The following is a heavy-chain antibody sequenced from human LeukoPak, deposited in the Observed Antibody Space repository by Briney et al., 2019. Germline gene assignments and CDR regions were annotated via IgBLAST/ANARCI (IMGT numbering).Heavy chain of an antibody. D-gene: IGHD2-8*01. Sequence: GGSLRLSCAASGFTFSDYWMSWVRQAPGKGLEWVASIKQDGSEKYYVDSVKGRFTISRDNAKNSLYLQMNSLRAEDTAVYYCARVSEYCTNGVCKRYFDYWGQGTLVTVSS. V-gene: IGHV3-7*01. CDR3: ARVSEYCTNGVCKRYFDY. CDR1: GFTFSDYW. J-gene: IGHJ4*02. CDR2: IKQDGSEK.